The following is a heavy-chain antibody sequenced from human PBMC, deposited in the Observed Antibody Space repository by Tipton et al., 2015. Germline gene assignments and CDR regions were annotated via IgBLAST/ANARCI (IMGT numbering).Heavy chain of an antibody. D-gene: IGHD4-17*01. Sequence: SLRLSCAASGFTVSSDYMSWVRQAPGKGLEWVSVIYSGGSTFYADSVRGRFTISRDNAKSSLYLQLNSLRPEDTAVYYCARGWEHDNGDHFDYWGHGILVTVSS. CDR1: GFTVSSDY. J-gene: IGHJ4*01. V-gene: IGHV3-53*01. CDR3: ARGWEHDNGDHFDY. CDR2: IYSGGST.